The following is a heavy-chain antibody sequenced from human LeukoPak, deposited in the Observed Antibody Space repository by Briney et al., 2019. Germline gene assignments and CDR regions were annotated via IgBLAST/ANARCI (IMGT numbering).Heavy chain of an antibody. Sequence: PGGSLRLSCTASGFTFSSYDMSWVRQAPGKGLEWVSDISGSGGTTYYADSVKCRFTISRDNSKNPLYLQMNSLRAEDTAVYYCAKDRCSGGDCYPHRFDYWGQGTLVTVSS. D-gene: IGHD2-21*02. V-gene: IGHV3-23*01. CDR3: AKDRCSGGDCYPHRFDY. J-gene: IGHJ4*02. CDR2: ISGSGGTT. CDR1: GFTFSSYD.